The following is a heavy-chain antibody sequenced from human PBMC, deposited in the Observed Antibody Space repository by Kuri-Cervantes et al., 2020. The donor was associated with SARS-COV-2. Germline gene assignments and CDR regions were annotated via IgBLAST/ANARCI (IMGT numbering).Heavy chain of an antibody. J-gene: IGHJ1*01. V-gene: IGHV4-39*01. D-gene: IGHD1-26*01. CDR2: IYYSGST. CDR1: GGSISSSSYY. Sequence: ESLKISCTVSGGSISSSSYYWGWIRQPPGKGLEWIGSIYYSGSTYYNPSLKSRVTISVDTSKNQFSLKLSSVTAADTAVYYCARSGSYGYFQHWGQGTLVTVSS. CDR3: ARSGSYGYFQH.